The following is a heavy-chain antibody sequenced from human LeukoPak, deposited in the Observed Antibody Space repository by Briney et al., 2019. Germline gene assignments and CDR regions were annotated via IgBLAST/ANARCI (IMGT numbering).Heavy chain of an antibody. Sequence: ASVKASCKASGGTFSSYAISWVRQAPGQGLEWMGGIIPIFGTANYAQKFQGRVTITADESTSTAYMELSSLRSEDTAVYYCARDPGVAARGSVYYYGMDVWGQGTTVTVSS. CDR2: IIPIFGTA. CDR1: GGTFSSYA. J-gene: IGHJ6*02. D-gene: IGHD6-6*01. CDR3: ARDPGVAARGSVYYYGMDV. V-gene: IGHV1-69*13.